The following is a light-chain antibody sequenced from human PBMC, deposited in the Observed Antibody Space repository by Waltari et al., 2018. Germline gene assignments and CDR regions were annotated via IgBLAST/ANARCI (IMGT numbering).Light chain of an antibody. Sequence: IQMTQSPSSLSASVGDRVTITCRASQSISTSLNGYQQIPGKAPKLLIYVASTLQSGVPSRFSSSGSGTDFSLTISSLQPEDFATYYCQQSYTTAYTFGQGTKLEIK. CDR1: QSISTS. CDR2: VAS. V-gene: IGKV1-39*01. J-gene: IGKJ2*01. CDR3: QQSYTTAYT.